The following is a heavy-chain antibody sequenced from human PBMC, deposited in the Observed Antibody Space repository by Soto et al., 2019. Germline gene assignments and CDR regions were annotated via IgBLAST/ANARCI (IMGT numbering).Heavy chain of an antibody. J-gene: IGHJ5*02. CDR3: AKVMYYYDSSGYNWFDP. CDR1: GFTFSSYA. V-gene: IGHV3-23*01. Sequence: TGGSLRLSCAASGFTFSSYAMSWVRQAPGKGLEWVSAISGSGGSTYYADSVKGRFTISRDNSKNTLYLQMNSLRAEDTAVYYCAKVMYYYDSSGYNWFDPWGQGTLVTVSS. CDR2: ISGSGGST. D-gene: IGHD3-22*01.